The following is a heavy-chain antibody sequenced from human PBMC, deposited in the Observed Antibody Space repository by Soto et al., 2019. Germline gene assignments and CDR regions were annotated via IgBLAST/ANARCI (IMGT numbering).Heavy chain of an antibody. CDR1: GGSFSGYY. D-gene: IGHD6-13*01. CDR2: INHSGST. J-gene: IGHJ4*02. V-gene: IGHV4-34*01. Sequence: QVLLQQWGAGLLKHSETLSLTCAVYGGSFSGYYWSWIRQPPGKGLEWIGEINHSGSTNYNPSLKSRVTISVDTSKNQFALKLSSVTAADTSVYYCARVRWRSSSWSIDSWGQGTLVTVSS. CDR3: ARVRWRSSSWSIDS.